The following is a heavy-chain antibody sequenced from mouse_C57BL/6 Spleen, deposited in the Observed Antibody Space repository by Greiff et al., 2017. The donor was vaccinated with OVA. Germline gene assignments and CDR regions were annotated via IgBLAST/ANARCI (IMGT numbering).Heavy chain of an antibody. J-gene: IGHJ4*01. V-gene: IGHV1-52*01. CDR1: GYTFTSYW. Sequence: QVQLQQPGAELVRPGSSVKLSCKASGYTFTSYWMHWVKQRPIQGLEWIGNIDPSDSETHYNQKFKDKATLTVDKSSSTAYMQLSSLTSEDSAVYYCARYYGISYAMDYWGQGTSVTVSS. CDR3: ARYYGISYAMDY. D-gene: IGHD1-1*01. CDR2: IDPSDSET.